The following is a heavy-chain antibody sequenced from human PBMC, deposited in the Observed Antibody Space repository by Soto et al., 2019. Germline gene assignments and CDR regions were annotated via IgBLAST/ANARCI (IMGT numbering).Heavy chain of an antibody. Sequence: GGSLRLSCAASVFPFSSYAMSWVHQAPVKGLEWVSAISGNGGSTYYADSVKGRFTISRDNSKNTLYLQMNSLRAEDTAVYYCAKYSSGWDFDYWGQGTLVTVSS. D-gene: IGHD6-19*01. V-gene: IGHV3-23*01. CDR2: ISGNGGST. CDR1: VFPFSSYA. CDR3: AKYSSGWDFDY. J-gene: IGHJ4*02.